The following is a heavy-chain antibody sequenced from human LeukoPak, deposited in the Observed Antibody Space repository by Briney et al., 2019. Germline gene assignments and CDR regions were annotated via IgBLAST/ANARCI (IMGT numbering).Heavy chain of an antibody. V-gene: IGHV1-18*04. Sequence: ASVKVSCKAPGYTFTSYGIGWVRQAPGQGLEWMGWISAYNGNTNYAQKLQGRVTMTTDTSTSTAYMELRSLRSDDTAVYYCARGAMVRGVTGMDVWGKGTTVTVSS. J-gene: IGHJ6*04. D-gene: IGHD3-10*01. CDR3: ARGAMVRGVTGMDV. CDR1: GYTFTSYG. CDR2: ISAYNGNT.